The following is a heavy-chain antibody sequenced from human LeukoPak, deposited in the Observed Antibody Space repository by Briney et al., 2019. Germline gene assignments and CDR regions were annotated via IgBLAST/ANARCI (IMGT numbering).Heavy chain of an antibody. CDR1: GGSISSYY. J-gene: IGHJ6*03. CDR3: AGVTYCSSTSCPLYYYYYYMDV. V-gene: IGHV4-4*07. D-gene: IGHD2-2*01. CDR2: IYTSGST. Sequence: SETLSLTCTVSGGSISSYYWSWIRQPAGKGLEWIGRIYTSGSTNYNPSLKSRVTMSVDTSKNQFSLKLSSVTAADTAVYYCAGVTYCSSTSCPLYYYYYYMDVWGKGTTVTVSS.